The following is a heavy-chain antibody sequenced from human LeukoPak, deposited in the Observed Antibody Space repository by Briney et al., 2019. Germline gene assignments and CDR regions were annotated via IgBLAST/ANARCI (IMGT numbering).Heavy chain of an antibody. D-gene: IGHD3-9*01. V-gene: IGHV3-30-3*01. CDR2: ISYDGSNK. CDR1: GFTFSNYA. Sequence: PGGSLRLSCAASGFTFSNYAMHWVRQAPGKGLEWVAVISYDGSNKYYADSVKGRFTISRDNSKNTLFLQMNSLRDEDTAVYYCARDMVRGYYDILTGLDYWGQGTLVTVSS. J-gene: IGHJ4*02. CDR3: ARDMVRGYYDILTGLDY.